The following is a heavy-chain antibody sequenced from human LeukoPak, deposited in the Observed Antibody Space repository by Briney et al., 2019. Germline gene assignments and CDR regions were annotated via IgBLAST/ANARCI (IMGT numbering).Heavy chain of an antibody. V-gene: IGHV4-61*02. CDR1: GDSISNGTYY. D-gene: IGHD6-13*01. CDR2: IYSTGST. J-gene: IGHJ5*02. CDR3: ARLYSSSWYVLPNWFDP. Sequence: SETLSLTCTVSGDSISNGTYYWNWIRQPAGKGLEWIGRIYSTGSTNYNPSLKGRVTISVDTSKNQFSLKLSSVTAADTAVYYCARLYSSSWYVLPNWFDPWGQGTLVTVSS.